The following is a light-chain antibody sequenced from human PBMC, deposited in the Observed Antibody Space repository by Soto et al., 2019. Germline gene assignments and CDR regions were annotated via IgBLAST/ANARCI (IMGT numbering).Light chain of an antibody. CDR3: QKYNSALSSWT. CDR1: QGISNY. V-gene: IGKV1-27*01. Sequence: DIQMTQSPSSLSASVGDRVTITCRASQGISNYLAWYQQKPGKVPKLLIYAASTLQSGVPSRFSGSGSGTDFTLTISSLQPEDVATYYCQKYNSALSSWTFGQGTKVDI. J-gene: IGKJ1*01. CDR2: AAS.